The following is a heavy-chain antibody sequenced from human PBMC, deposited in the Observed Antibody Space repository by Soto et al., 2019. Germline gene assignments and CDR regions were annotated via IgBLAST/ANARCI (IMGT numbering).Heavy chain of an antibody. CDR2: IYHSGST. V-gene: IGHV4-30-2*01. D-gene: IGHD3-9*01. CDR3: ARGGYRLRYFDWLFNLGKDYYYYGMVG. J-gene: IGHJ6*02. Sequence: SETLSLTCAVSGGSISSGGYSWSWIRQPPGKGLEWIGYIYHSGSTYYNPSLKSRVTISVDTSKNQFSLKLSSVTAADTAVYYCARGGYRLRYFDWLFNLGKDYYYYGMVGWGQGTTVTVSS. CDR1: GGSISSGGYS.